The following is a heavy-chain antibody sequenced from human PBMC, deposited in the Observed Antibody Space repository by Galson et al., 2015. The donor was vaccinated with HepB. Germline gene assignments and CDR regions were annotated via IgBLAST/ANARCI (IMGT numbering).Heavy chain of an antibody. V-gene: IGHV3-30*04. Sequence: SLRLSCAASGFTFSSYAMHWVRQAPGKGLEWVAVISYDGSNKYYADSVKGRFTISRDNSKNTLYLQMNSLRAEDTAVYYCARDSEPAAAGPYYYYGMDVWGQGTTVTVSS. CDR2: ISYDGSNK. CDR1: GFTFSSYA. J-gene: IGHJ6*02. D-gene: IGHD6-13*01. CDR3: ARDSEPAAAGPYYYYGMDV.